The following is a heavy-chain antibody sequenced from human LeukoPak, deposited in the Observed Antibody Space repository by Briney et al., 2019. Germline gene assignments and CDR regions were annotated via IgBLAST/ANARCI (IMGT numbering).Heavy chain of an antibody. Sequence: GGSLRLSCAASGFTFSGYDMSWVRQAPGKGLEWVANIKQDGSEKYYVDSVKGRFTISRDNAKNSLYLQLNSLRAEDTAVYYCARARGGYDFDYWGQGTLVTVSS. CDR1: GFTFSGYD. J-gene: IGHJ4*02. V-gene: IGHV3-7*03. CDR3: ARARGGYDFDY. CDR2: IKQDGSEK. D-gene: IGHD5-12*01.